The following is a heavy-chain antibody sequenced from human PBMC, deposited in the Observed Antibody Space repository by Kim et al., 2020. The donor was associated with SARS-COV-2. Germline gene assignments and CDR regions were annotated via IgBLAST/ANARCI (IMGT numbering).Heavy chain of an antibody. V-gene: IGHV3-30*02. D-gene: IGHD3-3*01. CDR3: AKDRPVEWLRFLDGFDV. J-gene: IGHJ3*01. Sequence: KGRFTVSRENSKNTLDLQMNSLRAEDTAVYYCAKDRPVEWLRFLDGFDVWGQGTVVTVSS.